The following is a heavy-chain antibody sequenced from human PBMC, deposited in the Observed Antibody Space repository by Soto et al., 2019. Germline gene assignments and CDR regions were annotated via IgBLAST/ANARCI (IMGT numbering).Heavy chain of an antibody. CDR2: INSDGRST. V-gene: IGHV3-74*01. J-gene: IGHJ6*02. D-gene: IGHD6-19*01. Sequence: EVQLVESGGGLVQPGGSLRLSCAASGFIFSSYWMHWVRQAPGKGLVWVSRINSDGRSTSYADSVKGRFTISRDNAKNTLYLQMNSLRAEDTAVYYCARERAGRATYGMDVWGQGTTVTVSS. CDR3: ARERAGRATYGMDV. CDR1: GFIFSSYW.